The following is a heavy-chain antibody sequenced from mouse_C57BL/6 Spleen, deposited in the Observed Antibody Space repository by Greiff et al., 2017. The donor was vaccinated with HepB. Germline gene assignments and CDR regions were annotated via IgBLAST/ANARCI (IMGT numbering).Heavy chain of an antibody. CDR3: TRTYYGRPWFAY. Sequence: DVMLVESGGGLVQPGGSMKLSCVASGFTFSNYWMNWVRQSPEKGLEWVAQIRLKSDNYATHYAESVKGRFTISRDDSKSSVYLQMNNLRAEDTGIYYCTRTYYGRPWFAYWGQGTLVTVSA. V-gene: IGHV6-3*01. CDR1: GFTFSNYW. D-gene: IGHD1-1*01. CDR2: IRLKSDNYAT. J-gene: IGHJ3*01.